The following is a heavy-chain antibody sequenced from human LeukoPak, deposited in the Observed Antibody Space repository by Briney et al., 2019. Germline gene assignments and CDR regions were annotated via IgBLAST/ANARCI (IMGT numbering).Heavy chain of an antibody. V-gene: IGHV1-46*01. D-gene: IGHD3-22*01. CDR1: GYTFTSYY. Sequence: RASVKVSCKASGYTFTSYYMHWVRQAPGQGLEWMGIINPSGGSTSYAQKFQGRVTMTRDMSTSTAYMELSSLRSEDTAVYYCARLYTHYDSSGYYYEDYWGQGTLVTVSS. CDR3: ARLYTHYDSSGYYYEDY. J-gene: IGHJ4*02. CDR2: INPSGGST.